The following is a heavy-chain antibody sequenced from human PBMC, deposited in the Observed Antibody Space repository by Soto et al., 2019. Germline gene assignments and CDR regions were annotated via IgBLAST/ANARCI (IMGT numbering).Heavy chain of an antibody. CDR1: GFTFSSYA. J-gene: IGHJ6*03. Sequence: GGSLRLSCAASGFTFSSYAMSWVRQAPGKGLEWVSAISGSGGSTYYADSVKGRFTISRDNSKNTLYLQMNSLRAEDTAVYYCAKDSEWLQPYYYYMDVWGKGTTVTVSS. D-gene: IGHD3-3*01. CDR2: ISGSGGST. CDR3: AKDSEWLQPYYYYMDV. V-gene: IGHV3-23*01.